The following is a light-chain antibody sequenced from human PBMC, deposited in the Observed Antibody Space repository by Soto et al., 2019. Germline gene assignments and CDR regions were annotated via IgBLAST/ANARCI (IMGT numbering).Light chain of an antibody. CDR2: LGS. CDR3: MQALQTPLS. CDR1: QSLLHSNGYNY. V-gene: IGKV2-28*01. Sequence: DIVMTQSPLSLPVTPGEPASISCRSSQSLLHSNGYNYLDWYLQKPGQSPQLLICLGSNRASGVPDRFSGSGSGTDFTLKISRVEAEDVRVYYCMQALQTPLSSGGGTNVEIK. J-gene: IGKJ4*01.